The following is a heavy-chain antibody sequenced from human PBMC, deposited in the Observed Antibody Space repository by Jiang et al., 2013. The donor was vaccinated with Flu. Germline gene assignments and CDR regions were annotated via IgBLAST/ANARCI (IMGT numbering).Heavy chain of an antibody. D-gene: IGHD4-17*01. V-gene: IGHV1-3*01. CDR2: INAGNGNT. CDR1: GYTFTSYA. CDR3: ARDGGTVTTRYGAD. Sequence: SGAEVKKPGASVKVSCKASGYTFTSYAMHWVRQAPGQRLEWMGWINAGNGNTKYSQKFQGRVTITRDTSASTAYMELSSLRSEDTAVYYCARDGGTVTTRYGADWGQGTLVTVSS. J-gene: IGHJ4*02.